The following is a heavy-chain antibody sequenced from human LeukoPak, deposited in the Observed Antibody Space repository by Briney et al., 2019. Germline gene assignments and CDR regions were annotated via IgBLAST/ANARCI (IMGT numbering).Heavy chain of an antibody. CDR3: ARVASNIPAARVSFDY. J-gene: IGHJ4*02. CDR2: ISGSGGST. CDR1: GFTFSNYA. Sequence: GGSLRLSCAASGFTFSNYAMSWVRQAPGKGLEWVSVISGSGGSTYYADSVKGRFTISRDNAKNSLYLQMNSLRAEDTAVYYCARVASNIPAARVSFDYWGQGTLVTVSS. D-gene: IGHD2-2*01. V-gene: IGHV3-23*01.